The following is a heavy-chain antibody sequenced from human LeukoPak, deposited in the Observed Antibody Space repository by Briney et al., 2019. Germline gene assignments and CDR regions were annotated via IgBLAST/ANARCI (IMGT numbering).Heavy chain of an antibody. CDR1: GYTFTGYY. CDR3: ARDRIAARPWNWFDP. CDR2: INPNSGGT. J-gene: IGHJ5*02. V-gene: IGHV1-2*02. D-gene: IGHD6-6*01. Sequence: GASVKVSCKASGYTFTGYYMHWVRQAPGQGLEWMGWINPNSGGTNYAQKFQGRVTMTRDTSISTAYMGLSRLRSDDTAVYYCARDRIAARPWNWFDPWGQGTLVTVSS.